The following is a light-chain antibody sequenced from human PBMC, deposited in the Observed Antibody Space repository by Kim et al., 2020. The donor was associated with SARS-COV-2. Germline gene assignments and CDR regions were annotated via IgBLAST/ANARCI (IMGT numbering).Light chain of an antibody. Sequence: ASVGDRVTITCRASQSMNTWMAWYQQKPGKAPNLLIYDASRWESGVPSRFSGSGSGTEFTLTISSLQPDDFATYFCQQYNRYPLTFGGGTKVDIK. J-gene: IGKJ4*01. CDR1: QSMNTW. V-gene: IGKV1-5*01. CDR2: DAS. CDR3: QQYNRYPLT.